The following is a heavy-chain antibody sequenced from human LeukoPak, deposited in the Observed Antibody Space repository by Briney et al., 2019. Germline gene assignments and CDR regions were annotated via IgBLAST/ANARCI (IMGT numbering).Heavy chain of an antibody. CDR3: ARLKSFSGYFGVFDI. Sequence: SETLSLTCAVSGYSINSGYYWGWLRQPPGKGLEWIGSIYHSGTTYYNPSLKSRVTISVDTSKNQFSLKLSSVTAADTAVYYCARLKSFSGYFGVFDIWGQGTMVTVSS. J-gene: IGHJ3*02. CDR1: GYSINSGYY. D-gene: IGHD4-17*01. V-gene: IGHV4-38-2*01. CDR2: IYHSGTT.